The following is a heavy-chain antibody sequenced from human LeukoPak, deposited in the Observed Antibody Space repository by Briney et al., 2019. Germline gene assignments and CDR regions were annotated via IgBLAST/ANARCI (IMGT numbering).Heavy chain of an antibody. CDR2: INHSGST. CDR1: GGSFSGYY. V-gene: IGHV4-34*01. CDR3: ARHIASGYSYGYRC. Sequence: TAETLSLTCAVYGGSFSGYYWSWIRQPPGKGLEWIGEINHSGSTNYNPSLKSRVTISVDTSKNQFSLKLSSVTAADTAVYYCARHIASGYSYGYRCWGQGTLVTVSS. D-gene: IGHD5-18*01. J-gene: IGHJ4*02.